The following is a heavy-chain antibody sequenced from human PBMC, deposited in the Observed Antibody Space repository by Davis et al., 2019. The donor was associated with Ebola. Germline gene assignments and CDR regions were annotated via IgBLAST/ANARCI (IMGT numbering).Heavy chain of an antibody. CDR2: ISSSSSYT. D-gene: IGHD1-26*01. J-gene: IGHJ6*02. CDR3: AREQRLSLRVPVGATIGMDV. CDR1: GFTFSSYA. V-gene: IGHV3-11*06. Sequence: PGGSLRLSCAASGFTFSSYAMSWIRQAPGKGLEWVSHISSSSSYTNYADSVKGRFTISRDNAKNSLYVQMNSLRVQDTAVYYCAREQRLSLRVPVGATIGMDVWGQGTTVTVSS.